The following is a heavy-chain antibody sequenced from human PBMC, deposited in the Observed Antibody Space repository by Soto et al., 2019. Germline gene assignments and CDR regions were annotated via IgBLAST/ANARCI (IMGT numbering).Heavy chain of an antibody. J-gene: IGHJ6*02. Sequence: EVQLLESGGGLVQPGGSLRLSCAASGFTFSSYAMSWVRQAPGKGLEWVSAMSGSGGSTYDADSVKGRFTISRDNSKNTLYLQMNSLRAEDTAVYYCANATGECRGDYYYYGMDVWGQGTTVTVSS. CDR3: ANATGECRGDYYYYGMDV. CDR2: MSGSGGST. D-gene: IGHD3-10*01. CDR1: GFTFSSYA. V-gene: IGHV3-23*01.